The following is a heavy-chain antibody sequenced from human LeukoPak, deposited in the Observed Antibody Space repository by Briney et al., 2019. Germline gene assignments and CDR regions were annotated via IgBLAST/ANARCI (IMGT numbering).Heavy chain of an antibody. CDR1: GYTFTVYY. Sequence: GASVKVSCKASGYTFTVYYMHWVRQAPGQGVEWMGWSNPNSGGTNYAQNFQGRVTMTRDTSINTASMELSRLRSDDTAVYYCAINPDSSGGGSDWYFDLWGRGTLVTVSS. D-gene: IGHD3-22*01. CDR3: AINPDSSGGGSDWYFDL. V-gene: IGHV1-2*02. CDR2: SNPNSGGT. J-gene: IGHJ2*01.